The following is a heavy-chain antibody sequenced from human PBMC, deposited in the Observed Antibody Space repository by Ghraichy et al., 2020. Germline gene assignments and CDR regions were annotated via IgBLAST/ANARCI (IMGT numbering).Heavy chain of an antibody. D-gene: IGHD3-10*01. CDR3: ARGGVRGVSIPQYYYYGMDV. Sequence: ASVKVSCKASGYTFTGYYMHWVRQAPGQGLEWMGWINPNSGGTNYAQKFQGRVTMTRDTSISTAYMELSRLRSDDTAVYYCARGGVRGVSIPQYYYYGMDVWGQGTTVTVSS. J-gene: IGHJ6*02. CDR1: GYTFTGYY. CDR2: INPNSGGT. V-gene: IGHV1-2*02.